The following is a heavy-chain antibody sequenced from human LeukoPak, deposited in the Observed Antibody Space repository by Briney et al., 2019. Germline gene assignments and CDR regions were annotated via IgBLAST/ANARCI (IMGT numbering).Heavy chain of an antibody. D-gene: IGHD5-24*01. CDR1: VYTFTGYY. CDR2: INPNSDGT. J-gene: IGHJ5*02. Sequence: ASVKVFRKASVYTFTGYYMHWVRQAPGQGLEWMGWINPNSDGTNYAQNFQGRVTMTRDTSITTAYMELSRLRSDDTAVYYCARDEVATGRPLFFDPWGQGTLVIVSS. V-gene: IGHV1-2*02. CDR3: ARDEVATGRPLFFDP.